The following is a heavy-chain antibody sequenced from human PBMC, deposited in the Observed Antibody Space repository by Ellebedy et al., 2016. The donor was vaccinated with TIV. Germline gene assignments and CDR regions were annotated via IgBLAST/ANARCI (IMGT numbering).Heavy chain of an antibody. CDR3: TRGAETVTRHFDY. Sequence: GESLKISCAASGFTFDTYSMNWVRQAPGKGLEWVSSISYNSASIFYADSLKGRFTVSSDNAKNSLYLQMNSLRDEDTAVYYCTRGAETVTRHFDYWGQGTLVTVSA. CDR2: ISYNSASI. V-gene: IGHV3-21*01. J-gene: IGHJ4*02. CDR1: GFTFDTYS. D-gene: IGHD4-17*01.